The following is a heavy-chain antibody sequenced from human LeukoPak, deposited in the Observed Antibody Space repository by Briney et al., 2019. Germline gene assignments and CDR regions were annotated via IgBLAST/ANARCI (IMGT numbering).Heavy chain of an antibody. CDR2: IIPILGTA. J-gene: IGHJ6*03. V-gene: IGHV1-69*01. CDR3: AWSYRSYYYYYMDV. D-gene: IGHD1-26*01. Sequence: SVKVSCKASGGSFSSYAISWVRQAPGQGLEWMGGIIPILGTANYAQKFQGRVTITADESTSTTYMDLSSLRSEDTAVYYCAWSYRSYYYYYMDVWGKGTTVTISS. CDR1: GGSFSSYA.